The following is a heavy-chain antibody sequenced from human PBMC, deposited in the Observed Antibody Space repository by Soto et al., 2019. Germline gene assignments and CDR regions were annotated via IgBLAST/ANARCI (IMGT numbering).Heavy chain of an antibody. V-gene: IGHV4-31*03. CDR3: ARIEMAVYYCARGGGYDPFDY. J-gene: IGHJ4*02. D-gene: IGHD5-12*01. CDR1: GASIRSGGYY. CDR2: IYYTGST. Sequence: SETLSLTCSVSGASIRSGGYYWSWLRQSPGKGLEWIGHIYYTGSTFYSPSLKSRLTISLDTPKNQFSLDLNSVTTADTAMYYCARIEMAVYYCARGGGYDPFDYWGQGTLVTVSS.